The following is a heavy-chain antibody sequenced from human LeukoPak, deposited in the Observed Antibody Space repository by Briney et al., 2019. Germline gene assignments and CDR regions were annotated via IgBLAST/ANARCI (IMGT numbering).Heavy chain of an antibody. V-gene: IGHV4-59*08. D-gene: IGHD2/OR15-2a*01. CDR1: GGSISSYY. CDR2: IFYSGNT. Sequence: SETLSLTCTVSGGSISSYYWNWIRQPPGKGLERIGYIFYSGNTNYNPSLKSRVSISVDTSKNQFSLKLTSVTAADTAVYYCARGHDYLLDYWGQGTLVTVSS. J-gene: IGHJ4*02. CDR3: ARGHDYLLDY.